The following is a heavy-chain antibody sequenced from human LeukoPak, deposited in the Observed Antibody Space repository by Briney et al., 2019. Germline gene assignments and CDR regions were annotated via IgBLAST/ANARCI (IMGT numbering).Heavy chain of an antibody. Sequence: SQTLSLTCAVSGGSISSGGYSWSWIRQPPGKGLEWIGYIYYSGNTNYKPSLKSRVTISVDTSKNQFSLKLSSVTAADTAVYYCARQASETTTRAYYFDYWGQGTLATVSS. CDR3: ARQASETTTRAYYFDY. D-gene: IGHD4-17*01. CDR2: IYYSGNT. V-gene: IGHV4-30-4*07. J-gene: IGHJ4*02. CDR1: GGSISSGGYS.